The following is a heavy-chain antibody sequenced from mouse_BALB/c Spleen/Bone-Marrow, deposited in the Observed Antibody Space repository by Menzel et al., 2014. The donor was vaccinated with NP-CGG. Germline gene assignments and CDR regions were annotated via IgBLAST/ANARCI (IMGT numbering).Heavy chain of an antibody. J-gene: IGHJ2*01. Sequence: QVQLKQSGAELVRPGASVKLSCKASGYTFXSYWINWVKQRPGQGLEWIGNIYPSDSYTNYNQKFKDKATLTVDKSSSTAYMQLSSPTSEDSAVYYCTRTYDYDEGGFDYWGQGTTLTVSS. V-gene: IGHV1-69*02. D-gene: IGHD2-4*01. CDR1: GYTFXSYW. CDR3: TRTYDYDEGGFDY. CDR2: IYPSDSYT.